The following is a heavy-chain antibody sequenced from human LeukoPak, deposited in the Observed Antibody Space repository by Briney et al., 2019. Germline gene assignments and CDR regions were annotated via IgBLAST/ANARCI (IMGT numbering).Heavy chain of an antibody. J-gene: IGHJ4*02. CDR2: MNPNSGNT. Sequence: ASVNVSCKSSVYTFTSYDINCVRQATGQGLEWMGWMNPNSGNTGYAQKFQGRVTMTRNTSISTAYMELSSLRSEDTAAYYCARATGTTSDDYWGQGTLVTVSS. V-gene: IGHV1-8*01. CDR1: VYTFTSYD. CDR3: ARATGTTSDDY. D-gene: IGHD1-1*01.